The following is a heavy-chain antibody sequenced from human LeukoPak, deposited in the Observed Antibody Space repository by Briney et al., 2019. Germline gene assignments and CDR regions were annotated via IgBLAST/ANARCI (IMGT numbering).Heavy chain of an antibody. J-gene: IGHJ5*02. Sequence: ASVTVSCKASGYTFTSYYIHWVRQAPGQGLEWMGKINPSGGSTTYAQKFQGRVTMTRDTSTSTVYMELIRLKSEDTAVYYCARDSATSVTTWFDPWGQGTLVTVSS. CDR1: GYTFTSYY. CDR2: INPSGGST. CDR3: ARDSATSVTTWFDP. V-gene: IGHV1-46*01. D-gene: IGHD4-17*01.